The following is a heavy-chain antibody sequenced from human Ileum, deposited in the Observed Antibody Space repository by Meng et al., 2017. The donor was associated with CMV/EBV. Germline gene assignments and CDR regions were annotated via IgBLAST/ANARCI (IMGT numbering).Heavy chain of an antibody. D-gene: IGHD2-2*01. Sequence: GESLKISCAASGFTFSSCAMSWVRQAPGKGLEWVSVISGSGGSTYYADSVKGRFTISRDNSENTLYLQMNSLRAEDTAIYYCAKPIGYCSSTSCPQGYWGQGTLVTVSS. CDR3: AKPIGYCSSTSCPQGY. J-gene: IGHJ4*02. CDR1: GFTFSSCA. V-gene: IGHV3-23*01. CDR2: ISGSGGST.